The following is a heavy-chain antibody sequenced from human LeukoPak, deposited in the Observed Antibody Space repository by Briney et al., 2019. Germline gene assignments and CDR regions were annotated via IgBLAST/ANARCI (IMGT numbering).Heavy chain of an antibody. J-gene: IGHJ4*02. V-gene: IGHV4-59*01. D-gene: IGHD2-15*01. CDR1: GCSISSYS. CDR3: ARGYCGGGTCYRTFFDY. CDR2: IYDSGST. Sequence: SETLSLTCIVSGCSISSYSWSWIRQPPGKGLEWIGYIYDSGSTNYNSSLKSGVTMSLDTSNNQISLKLSSATAADTAVYYCARGYCGGGTCYRTFFDYWGQGTLVTVS.